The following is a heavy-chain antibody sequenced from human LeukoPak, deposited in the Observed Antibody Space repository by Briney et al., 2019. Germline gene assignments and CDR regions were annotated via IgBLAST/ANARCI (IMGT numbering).Heavy chain of an antibody. CDR1: GFTFSSYA. CDR2: ISYDGSNK. V-gene: IGHV3-30*04. J-gene: IGHJ4*02. D-gene: IGHD2-2*01. CDR3: ARASVVPGGNPFDY. Sequence: PGGSLRLSCAASGFTFSSYAMHWVRQAPGKGLEWVAVISYDGSNKYYADSVKGRFTISRDNSKNTLYLQMNSLRAEDTAVYYCARASVVPGGNPFDYWGQGTLVTTSS.